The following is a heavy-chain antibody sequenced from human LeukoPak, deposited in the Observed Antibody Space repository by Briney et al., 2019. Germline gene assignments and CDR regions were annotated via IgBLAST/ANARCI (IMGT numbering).Heavy chain of an antibody. CDR2: ISDSGTSA. J-gene: IGHJ6*02. CDR3: AKGKDGYYYHGMDV. CDR1: GFTFSSVA. Sequence: QSGGSLRLSCAASGFTFSSVAMSWVRQAPEKGLECDSVISDSGTSAYYADSVKGRFTISRDNSKNTLDLQMNSLRAEDTAIYYCAKGKDGYYYHGMDVWGQGTTVAVSS. D-gene: IGHD2-15*01. V-gene: IGHV3-23*01.